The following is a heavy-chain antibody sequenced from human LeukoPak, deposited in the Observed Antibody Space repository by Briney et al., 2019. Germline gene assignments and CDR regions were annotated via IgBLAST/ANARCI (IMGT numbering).Heavy chain of an antibody. CDR1: GFSFSTYE. CDR3: ARESRSDWFVGYFDY. J-gene: IGHJ4*02. CDR2: ITSSGATK. D-gene: IGHD6-19*01. V-gene: IGHV3-48*03. Sequence: GGSLRLSCAASGFSFSTYEMNWVRQAPGKGLEGISYITSSGATKYSADSVKGRFTISRDNAKNSLYLQMTSLRAEDTAVYYCARESRSDWFVGYFDYWGRGTQVTVSS.